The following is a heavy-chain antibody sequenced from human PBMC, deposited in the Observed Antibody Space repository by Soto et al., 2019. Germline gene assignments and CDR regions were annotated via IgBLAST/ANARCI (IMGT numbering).Heavy chain of an antibody. V-gene: IGHV3-21*01. Sequence: GGSLRLSCAASGLTFSSYTMNWVRQAPGKGLEWISSISSGSSYIYYAGSVKGRFTISRDNAENSLFLQMNSLRADDTAVYYCARDILSGGAYPDSWGQGTKVTVSS. CDR2: ISSGSSYI. D-gene: IGHD3-10*01. CDR1: GLTFSSYT. CDR3: ARDILSGGAYPDS. J-gene: IGHJ5*01.